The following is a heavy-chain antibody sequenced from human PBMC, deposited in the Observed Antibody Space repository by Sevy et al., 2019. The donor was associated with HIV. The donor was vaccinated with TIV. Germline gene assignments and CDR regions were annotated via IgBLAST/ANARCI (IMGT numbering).Heavy chain of an antibody. D-gene: IGHD3-10*01. CDR3: ARGLGGITMVQGVIISYNWFDP. CDR1: GGSISSSNW. V-gene: IGHV4-4*02. CDR2: IYHSGST. J-gene: IGHJ5*02. Sequence: SETLSLTCAVSGGSISSSNWWSWVRQPPGKGLEWIGEIYHSGSTNYNPSLKRRVTISVDKSKNQFSLKLSSVTAADTAVYYCARGLGGITMVQGVIISYNWFDPWGQGTLVTVSS.